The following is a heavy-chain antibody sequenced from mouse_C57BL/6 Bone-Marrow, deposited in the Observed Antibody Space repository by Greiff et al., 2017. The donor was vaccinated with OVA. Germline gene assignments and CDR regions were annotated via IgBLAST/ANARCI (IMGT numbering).Heavy chain of an antibody. CDR3: ARVPFYYGSRWYYFDY. D-gene: IGHD1-1*01. J-gene: IGHJ2*01. Sequence: EVKLVESGGGLVKPGGSLKLSCAASGFTFSSYAMSWVRQTPEKRLEWVATISDGGSYTYYPDNVKGRFTISRDNAKNNLYLQMSHLKSEDTAMYYCARVPFYYGSRWYYFDYWRQGTTLTVSS. CDR2: ISDGGSYT. V-gene: IGHV5-4*03. CDR1: GFTFSSYA.